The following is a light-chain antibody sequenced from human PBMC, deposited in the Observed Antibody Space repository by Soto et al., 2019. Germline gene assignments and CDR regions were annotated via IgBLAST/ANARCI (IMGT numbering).Light chain of an antibody. CDR2: AAS. CDR3: QQYNSSPIT. Sequence: QMTQSPSTLSASEGDRVTITCRASESIGNWLAWYQQKPGQAPNLLIYAASNLESGVPSRFSGSGSGTEFTLTISSLQPEDFATYYCQQYNSSPITFGQGTRLEI. V-gene: IGKV1-5*03. J-gene: IGKJ5*01. CDR1: ESIGNW.